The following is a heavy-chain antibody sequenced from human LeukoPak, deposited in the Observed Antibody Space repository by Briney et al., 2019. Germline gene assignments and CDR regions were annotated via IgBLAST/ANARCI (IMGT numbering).Heavy chain of an antibody. CDR1: VFTFSSYE. D-gene: IGHD6-19*01. V-gene: IGHV3-48*03. CDR3: ARDSLGYSSGWYDY. J-gene: IGHJ4*02. CDR2: ISSSGSTI. Sequence: GGSLRLSCAASVFTFSSYEMSWVRQAPGKGLEWVSYISSSGSTIYYADSVKGRFTISRDNAKNSLYLQMNSLRAEDTAVYYCARDSLGYSSGWYDYWGQGTLVTVSS.